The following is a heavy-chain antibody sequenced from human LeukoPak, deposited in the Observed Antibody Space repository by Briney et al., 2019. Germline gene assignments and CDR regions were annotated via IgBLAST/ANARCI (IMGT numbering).Heavy chain of an antibody. Sequence: PGGSLRLSCAASEFTFSTYAMSWVRQAPGKGLEWVSIISGSGASTYYADSVKGRFTISRDNSKNTLYLQMNSLRAEDTAVYHCATALRGYTYGVDYWGQGTLVTVSS. CDR2: ISGSGAST. J-gene: IGHJ4*02. V-gene: IGHV3-23*01. D-gene: IGHD5-18*01. CDR3: ATALRGYTYGVDY. CDR1: EFTFSTYA.